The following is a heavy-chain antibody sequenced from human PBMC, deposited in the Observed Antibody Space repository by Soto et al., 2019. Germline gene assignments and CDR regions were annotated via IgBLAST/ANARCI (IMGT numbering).Heavy chain of an antibody. J-gene: IGHJ6*01. V-gene: IGHV4-31*03. CDR3: ARATTRSGPTLDYYYYGMEV. CDR2: IYYSGST. Sequence: LSLTCTVSGGSISSGGYYWSWILQHPVKGLEWIGYIYYSGSTYYNPSLKSRVTISVDTSKNQFSLKLSSVTAADTAVYYCARATTRSGPTLDYYYYGMEVWGQGTTVIVSS. CDR1: GGSISSGGYY. D-gene: IGHD1-26*01.